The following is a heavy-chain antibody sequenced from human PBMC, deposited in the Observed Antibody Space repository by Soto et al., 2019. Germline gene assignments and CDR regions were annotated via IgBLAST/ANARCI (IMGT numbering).Heavy chain of an antibody. CDR3: ASNYAYAEGYYYYGIDV. V-gene: IGHV3-74*01. J-gene: IGHJ6*02. Sequence: GGSLRLSCAASGFTFSSYSMNWVRQAPGKGLVWVSRVNSDGSTTYYADSVKGRFTISRDNAKNTLHLQMNSLGAEDTAVYYCASNYAYAEGYYYYGIDVWGQGTTVTVSS. CDR1: GFTFSSYS. CDR2: VNSDGSTT. D-gene: IGHD3-16*01.